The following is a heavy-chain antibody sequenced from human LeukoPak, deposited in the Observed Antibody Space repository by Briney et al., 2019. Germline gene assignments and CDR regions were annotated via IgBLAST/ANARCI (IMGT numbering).Heavy chain of an antibody. Sequence: GGSLRLSCAASGFPFSSYAMSWVRQAPGKGLEWVSTISGSGTSTYYADSVKGRFTISRDNSKNTLYLQMNSLRGEDTAVYHCAKTISGYCSTTSCLNRFDPWGQGTLVTVSS. D-gene: IGHD2-2*03. CDR2: ISGSGTST. CDR1: GFPFSSYA. J-gene: IGHJ5*02. CDR3: AKTISGYCSTTSCLNRFDP. V-gene: IGHV3-23*01.